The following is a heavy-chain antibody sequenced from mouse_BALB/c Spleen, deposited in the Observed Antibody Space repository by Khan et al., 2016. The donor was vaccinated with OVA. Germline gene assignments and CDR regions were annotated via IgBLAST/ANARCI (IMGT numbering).Heavy chain of an antibody. CDR1: GYSITSDYA. J-gene: IGHJ3*01. Sequence: EVQLLESGPGLVKPSQSLSLTCTVTGYSITSDYAWNWIRQFPGNKLEWMGYISYSGSTTYNPSLKSRISITRDTSKNQFFLPLNSVTTEDTATYYCARWFTYWGQGTLVTVSA. CDR3: ARWFTY. V-gene: IGHV3-2*02. CDR2: ISYSGST.